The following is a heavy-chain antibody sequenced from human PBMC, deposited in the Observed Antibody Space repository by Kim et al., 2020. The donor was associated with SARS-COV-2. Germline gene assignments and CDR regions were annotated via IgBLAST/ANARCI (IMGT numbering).Heavy chain of an antibody. Sequence: GGSLRLSCAASGFTFSSYGMHWVRQAPGKGLEWVAVIWYDGSNKYYADSVKGRFTISRDNSKNTLYLQMNSLRAEDTAVYYCARDPCEGSGGSCYPDYWGQGTLVTVSS. V-gene: IGHV3-33*01. CDR2: IWYDGSNK. CDR3: ARDPCEGSGGSCYPDY. J-gene: IGHJ4*02. CDR1: GFTFSSYG. D-gene: IGHD2-15*01.